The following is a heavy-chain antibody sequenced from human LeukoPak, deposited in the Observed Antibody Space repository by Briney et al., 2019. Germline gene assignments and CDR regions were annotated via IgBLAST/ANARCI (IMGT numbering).Heavy chain of an antibody. CDR3: ARDPSYGSGSPYYFDY. Sequence: GGSLRLSCAASGFTFSDYYMSWVRQAPGKGLEWVSVIYSGGSTYYADSVKGRFTISRDNSKNTLYLQMNSLRAEDTAVYYCARDPSYGSGSPYYFDYWGQGTLVTVSS. V-gene: IGHV3-66*01. D-gene: IGHD3-10*01. CDR2: IYSGGST. J-gene: IGHJ4*02. CDR1: GFTFSDYY.